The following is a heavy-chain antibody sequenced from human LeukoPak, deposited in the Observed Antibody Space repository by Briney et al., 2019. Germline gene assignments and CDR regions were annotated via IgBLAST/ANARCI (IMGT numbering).Heavy chain of an antibody. V-gene: IGHV1-24*01. CDR2: FDPEDGET. J-gene: IGHJ5*02. Sequence: GASVKVSCKVSGYTLTELSMHWVRQAPGKGLEWMGGFDPEDGETIYAQKFQGRVTMTEDTSTDTAYMDLSSLRSEDTAVYYCATDFVVVPAAVGSSGFDPWGQGTLVTVSS. D-gene: IGHD2-2*01. CDR1: GYTLTELS. CDR3: ATDFVVVPAAVGSSGFDP.